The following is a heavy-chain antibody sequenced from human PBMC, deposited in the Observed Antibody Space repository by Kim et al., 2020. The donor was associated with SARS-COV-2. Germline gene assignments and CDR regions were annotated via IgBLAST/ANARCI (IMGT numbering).Heavy chain of an antibody. CDR2: IYYSGST. Sequence: SETLSLTCTVSGGSISSSSYYWGWIRQPPGKGLEWIGSIYYSGSTYYNPSLKSRVTISVDTTKNQFSLKQSSVTAADTAVYYCARRCRIVATKDAFDIWGQGTMVTVSS. J-gene: IGHJ3*02. D-gene: IGHD5-12*01. CDR1: GGSISSSSYY. CDR3: ARRCRIVATKDAFDI. V-gene: IGHV4-39*01.